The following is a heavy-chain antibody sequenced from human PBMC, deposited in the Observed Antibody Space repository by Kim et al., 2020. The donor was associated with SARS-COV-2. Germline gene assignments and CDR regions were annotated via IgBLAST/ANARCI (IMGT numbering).Heavy chain of an antibody. CDR3: ARDRLLYSSGWWTKVFDY. CDR2: IKQDGSEK. V-gene: IGHV3-7*01. CDR1: GFTFSSYW. D-gene: IGHD6-19*01. J-gene: IGHJ4*02. Sequence: GGSLRLSCAASGFTFSSYWMSWVRQAPGKGLEWVANIKQDGSEKYYVDSVKGRFTISRDNAKNSLYLQMNSLRAEDTAVYYCARDRLLYSSGWWTKVFDYWGQGTLVTVSS.